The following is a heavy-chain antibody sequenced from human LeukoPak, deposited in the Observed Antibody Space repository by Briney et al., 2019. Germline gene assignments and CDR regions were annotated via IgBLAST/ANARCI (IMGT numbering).Heavy chain of an antibody. D-gene: IGHD3-22*01. V-gene: IGHV4-34*01. CDR3: ARELYSSGYHDAFDI. Sequence: SETLSLTCAVYGGSFSGYYWSWIRQPPGKGLEWIGEINHSGSTNYNPSLKSRVTISVDTSKNQFSLKLSSVTAVDTAVYFCARELYSSGYHDAFDIWGQGTMVTVSS. J-gene: IGHJ3*02. CDR1: GGSFSGYY. CDR2: INHSGST.